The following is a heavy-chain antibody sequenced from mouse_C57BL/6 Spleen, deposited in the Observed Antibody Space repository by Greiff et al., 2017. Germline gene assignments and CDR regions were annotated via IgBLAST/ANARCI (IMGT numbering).Heavy chain of an antibody. CDR1: GYTFTSYW. D-gene: IGHD2-4*01. J-gene: IGHJ3*01. V-gene: IGHV1-72*01. CDR3: ARDDYDPAWFAY. CDR2: IEPNSGGT. Sequence: QVQLQQPGAELVKPGASVKLSCKASGYTFTSYWMHWVKQRPGRGLEWIGRIEPNSGGTKYNEKFKSKATLTVDKPSSTACMQLSSLTSEDSAVYYCARDDYDPAWFAYWGQGTLVTVSA.